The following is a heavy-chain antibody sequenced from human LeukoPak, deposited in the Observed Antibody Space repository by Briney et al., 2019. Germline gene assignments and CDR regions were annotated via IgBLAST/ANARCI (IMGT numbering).Heavy chain of an antibody. CDR3: AIIAAAPYNWFDP. Sequence: GGSLRLSCAASGFTFSSYAMSWVRQAPGKGLEWVSAISGSGGSTYYADSVKGRFTISRDNSKNALYLQMNSLRAEDTVVYYCAIIAAAPYNWFDPWGQGTLVTVSS. V-gene: IGHV3-23*01. D-gene: IGHD6-13*01. CDR1: GFTFSSYA. J-gene: IGHJ5*02. CDR2: ISGSGGST.